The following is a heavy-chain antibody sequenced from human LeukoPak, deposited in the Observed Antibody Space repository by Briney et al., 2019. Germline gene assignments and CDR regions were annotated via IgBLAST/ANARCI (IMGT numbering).Heavy chain of an antibody. Sequence: PSETLSLTCTVSGGSISSTGHYWAWIRQPPGRGLEWIGSMFYGENTHYNPSLARRVTISADTSRNQFSLKLSSLTAADTAVYFCGRLGSNGWQYYPGLDAWGQGTTVTVSS. CDR1: GGSISSTGHY. V-gene: IGHV4-39*01. CDR2: MFYGENT. CDR3: GRLGSNGWQYYPGLDA. D-gene: IGHD6-19*01. J-gene: IGHJ6*02.